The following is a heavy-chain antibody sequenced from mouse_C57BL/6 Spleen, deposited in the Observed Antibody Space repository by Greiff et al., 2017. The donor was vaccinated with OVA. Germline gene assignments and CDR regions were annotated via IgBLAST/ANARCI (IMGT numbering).Heavy chain of an antibody. V-gene: IGHV1-82*01. J-gene: IGHJ2*01. CDR3: AREDYYSNYLDY. Sequence: VKLQQSGPELVKPGASVKISCKASGYAFSSSWMNWVKQRPGKGLEWIGRIYPGDGDTNYNGKFKGKATLTADKSSSTAYMQLSSLTSEDSAVYFCAREDYYSNYLDYWGQGTTLTVSS. CDR2: IYPGDGDT. D-gene: IGHD2-5*01. CDR1: GYAFSSSW.